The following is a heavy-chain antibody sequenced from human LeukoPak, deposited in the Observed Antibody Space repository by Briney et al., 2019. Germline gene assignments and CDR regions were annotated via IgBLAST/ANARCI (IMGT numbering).Heavy chain of an antibody. J-gene: IGHJ4*02. CDR3: AIWTSGNY. CDR1: GFSFSSYS. CDR2: MDPTGSQK. Sequence: GGSLRLSCAASGFSFSSYSMSWVRQAPGKGLEWVANMDPTGSQKRYVDSVRGRFTISKDNPGASLYLDMHSLRAEDTAIYYCAIWTSGNYWGQGTLVTVSS. V-gene: IGHV3-7*01. D-gene: IGHD1-1*01.